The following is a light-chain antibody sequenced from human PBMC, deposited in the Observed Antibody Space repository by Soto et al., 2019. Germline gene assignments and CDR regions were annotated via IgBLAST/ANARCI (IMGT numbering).Light chain of an antibody. V-gene: IGKV3-11*01. Sequence: EIVLTQSPATLSLSPGERANLSCRASQFIDSYLAWYRQIPGQAPRLLIYDAPNRATGIPDRFSGGGSGTDFTLTISSLEPEDFAVYYCQQRSNLPPTFGQGTRLEIK. CDR2: DAP. CDR1: QFIDSY. CDR3: QQRSNLPPT. J-gene: IGKJ5*01.